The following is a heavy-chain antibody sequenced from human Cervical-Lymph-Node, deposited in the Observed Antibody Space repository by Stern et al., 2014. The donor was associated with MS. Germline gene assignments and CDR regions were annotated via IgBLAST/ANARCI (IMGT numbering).Heavy chain of an antibody. D-gene: IGHD3-9*01. V-gene: IGHV3-48*02. CDR2: INSRSSSM. Sequence: EVQLVESGGGLVQPGESLRLSCAASGFTFSIYSMNWVRQAPGKGLEWISYINSRSSSMYYADSVKGRFTISRDNAKNSLYLQMNSLRDNDTAVYYCARDLTGGNSPLDFAGQGTLVTVSS. CDR3: ARDLTGGNSPLDF. J-gene: IGHJ4*02. CDR1: GFTFSIYS.